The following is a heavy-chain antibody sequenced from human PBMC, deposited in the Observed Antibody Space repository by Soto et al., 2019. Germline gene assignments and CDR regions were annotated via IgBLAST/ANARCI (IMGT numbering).Heavy chain of an antibody. D-gene: IGHD2-15*01. CDR2: VNPSGGST. J-gene: IGHJ1*01. CDR3: AREENCSDGICYSEYFQR. CDR1: GYIFTAYS. V-gene: IGHV1-46*01. Sequence: QVQLAQSGAEVKKPGASVKVSCKASGYIFTAYSMHWVRQAPGQGLEWMGVVNPSGGSTNYAQKFQGRITMTRDTSTSTVYMDLSSLTSEDTAVYYCAREENCSDGICYSEYFQRWGQGALVTVSS.